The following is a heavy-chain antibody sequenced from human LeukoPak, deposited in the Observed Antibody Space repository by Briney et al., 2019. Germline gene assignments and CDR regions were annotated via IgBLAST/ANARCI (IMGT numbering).Heavy chain of an antibody. CDR1: GGSFSGGYS. CDR2: IYHSGST. D-gene: IGHD3-16*01. CDR3: ARGGSYDYVWGSYTPYFDY. V-gene: IGHV4-30-2*01. J-gene: IGHJ4*02. Sequence: SETLSLTCAVYGGSFSGGYSWSWIRQPPGKGLEWIGYIYHSGSTYYNPSLKSRVTISVDRSKNQFSLKLSSVTAADTAVYYCARGGSYDYVWGSYTPYFDYWGQGTLVTVSS.